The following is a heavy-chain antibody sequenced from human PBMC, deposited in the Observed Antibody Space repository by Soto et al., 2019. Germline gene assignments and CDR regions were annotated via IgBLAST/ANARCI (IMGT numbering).Heavy chain of an antibody. Sequence: SETLSLTCTVSGGSISSGDYYWSWIRQPPGKGLEWIGYIYYSGSTYYNPSLKSRVTISVDTSKNQFSLKLSSVTAADTAVYYCARETWIQLGTFDYWGQGTLVTVSS. CDR3: ARETWIQLGTFDY. D-gene: IGHD5-18*01. CDR1: GGSISSGDYY. CDR2: IYYSGST. V-gene: IGHV4-30-4*01. J-gene: IGHJ4*02.